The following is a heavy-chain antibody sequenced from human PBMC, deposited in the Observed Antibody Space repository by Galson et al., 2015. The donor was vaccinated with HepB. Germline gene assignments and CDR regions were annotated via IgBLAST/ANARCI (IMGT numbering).Heavy chain of an antibody. Sequence: SLRLSCAASGFTFSSYGMHWVRQAPGKGLEWVAVIWYVGSNKYYADSVKGRFTISRDNSKNTLYLQMDSLRAEDTAVYYCARDRGGMVAATPLLDVAFDIWGQGTMVTVSS. CDR1: GFTFSSYG. V-gene: IGHV3-33*01. CDR2: IWYVGSNK. D-gene: IGHD2-15*01. J-gene: IGHJ3*02. CDR3: ARDRGGMVAATPLLDVAFDI.